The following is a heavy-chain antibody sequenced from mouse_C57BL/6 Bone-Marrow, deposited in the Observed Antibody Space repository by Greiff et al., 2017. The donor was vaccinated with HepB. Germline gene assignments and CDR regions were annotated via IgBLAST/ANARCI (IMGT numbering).Heavy chain of an antibody. V-gene: IGHV2-9-1*01. Sequence: VMLVESGPGLVAPSQSLSITCTVSGFSLTSYAISWVRQPPGKGLEWLGVIWTGGGTNYNSALKSRLSISKDNYKSQVFSKMNRLQTDDKDRYYGARNETDWDAMEYWGQGTSVTVSS. CDR3: ARNETDWDAMEY. CDR1: GFSLTSYA. CDR2: IWTGGGT. J-gene: IGHJ4*01. D-gene: IGHD4-1*01.